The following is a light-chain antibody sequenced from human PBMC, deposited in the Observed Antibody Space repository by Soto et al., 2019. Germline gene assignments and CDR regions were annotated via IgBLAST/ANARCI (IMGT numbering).Light chain of an antibody. Sequence: DIQMTQSPSSLSAYLGDRVTITCRASQGISNYLAWYQQKPGRLPKLLLFGASTLQSGVPARFSGSGSGTLFTLTINGLVPEDVATYYCQKYDRAPFTFGPGTKVDFK. V-gene: IGKV1-27*01. CDR1: QGISNY. CDR2: GAS. CDR3: QKYDRAPFT. J-gene: IGKJ3*01.